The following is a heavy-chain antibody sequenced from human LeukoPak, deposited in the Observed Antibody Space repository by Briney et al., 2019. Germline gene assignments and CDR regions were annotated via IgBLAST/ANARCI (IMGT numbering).Heavy chain of an antibody. V-gene: IGHV4-34*01. CDR3: ARPLRDGYRRDGFDI. D-gene: IGHD5-24*01. CDR1: GGSFSGYY. CDR2: IDHSGST. J-gene: IGHJ3*02. Sequence: PSETLSLTCAVYGGSFSGYYWSWIRQPPGKGLEWIGEIDHSGSTNYNPSLKSRGTMSVDTAKNQFSLKLSSVTGADTAVYSCARPLRDGYRRDGFDIWGQGTMVTVSS.